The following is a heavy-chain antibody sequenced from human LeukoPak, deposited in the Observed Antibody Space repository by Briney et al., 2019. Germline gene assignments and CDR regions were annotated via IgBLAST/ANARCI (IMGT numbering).Heavy chain of an antibody. CDR3: ARDDCGDTCYPGGY. CDR2: INAGNGDT. Sequence: GASVKVSCKASGYTFTNYVIHCVRQAPGQRPEWMGWINAGNGDTKYSHHFQGRVTITRDTSASTAYMEMSSLTSEDTALYYCARDDCGDTCYPGGYWGQGTLVTVSP. J-gene: IGHJ4*02. V-gene: IGHV1-3*01. CDR1: GYTFTNYV. D-gene: IGHD2-21*01.